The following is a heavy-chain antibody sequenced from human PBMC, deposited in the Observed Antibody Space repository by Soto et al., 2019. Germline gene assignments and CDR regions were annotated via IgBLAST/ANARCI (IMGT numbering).Heavy chain of an antibody. Sequence: SETLSLTCAVSGHSISSGSFWGWIRQPPGKGLEWIASIDHTRISYYNPSLKSRVTISVDTSKNQFSLKLSSVTAADTAVYYCARDVRVGSSNWFDPWGQGTLVTVSS. CDR1: GHSISSGSF. J-gene: IGHJ5*02. CDR2: IDHTRIS. D-gene: IGHD1-26*01. V-gene: IGHV4-38-2*02. CDR3: ARDVRVGSSNWFDP.